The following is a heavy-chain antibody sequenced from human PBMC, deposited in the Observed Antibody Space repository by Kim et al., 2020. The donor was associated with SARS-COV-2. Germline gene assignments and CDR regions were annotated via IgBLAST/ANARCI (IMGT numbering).Heavy chain of an antibody. Sequence: SETLSLTCTVSGGSISSYYWSWIRQPPGKGLEWIGYIYYSGSTNYNPSLKSRVTISVDTSKNQFSLKLSSVTAADTAVYYCAREAQGRELDYWGQGTLVTVSS. J-gene: IGHJ4*02. V-gene: IGHV4-59*13. CDR2: IYYSGST. D-gene: IGHD1-26*01. CDR3: AREAQGRELDY. CDR1: GGSISSYY.